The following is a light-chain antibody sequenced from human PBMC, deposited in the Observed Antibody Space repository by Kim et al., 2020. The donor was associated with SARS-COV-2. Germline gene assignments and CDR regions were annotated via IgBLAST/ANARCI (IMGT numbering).Light chain of an antibody. CDR3: QQRINWPYT. V-gene: IGKV3-11*01. CDR2: DSS. J-gene: IGKJ2*01. Sequence: DTVLTQSPATLSLSPGERAALSCRASQSINSYLAWFQQKPGQAPRLLIYDSSNRATGIPARFSGSGSGTDFTLTISSLEPEDFAIYYCQQRINWPYTFGQGTKLEIK. CDR1: QSINSY.